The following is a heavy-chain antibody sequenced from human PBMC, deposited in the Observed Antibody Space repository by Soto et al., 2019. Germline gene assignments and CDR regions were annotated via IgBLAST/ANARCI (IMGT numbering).Heavy chain of an antibody. V-gene: IGHV1-69*04. Sequence: SVKVSCKASGYTFTGYYMHWVRQAPGQGLEWMGRIIPILGIANYAQKFQGRVTITADKSTSTAYMELSSLRSEDTAVYYCAREVVGASRNWGQGTLVTVSS. CDR2: IIPILGIA. J-gene: IGHJ4*02. CDR3: AREVVGASRN. CDR1: GYTFTGYY. D-gene: IGHD1-26*01.